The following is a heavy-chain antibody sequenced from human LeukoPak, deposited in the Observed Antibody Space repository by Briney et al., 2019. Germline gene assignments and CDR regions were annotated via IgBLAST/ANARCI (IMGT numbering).Heavy chain of an antibody. CDR2: ISAYNGNT. Sequence: APVKVSCKASGYTFTSYGISWGRQAPGQGLEWMGWISAYNGNTNYAQKIQGRVTMTTDTSTSTAYMELRSLRSDDTAVYYCARDRMGIVVVPAAMSFDYWGQGTLVTVSS. CDR3: ARDRMGIVVVPAAMSFDY. CDR1: GYTFTSYG. V-gene: IGHV1-18*01. J-gene: IGHJ4*02. D-gene: IGHD2-2*01.